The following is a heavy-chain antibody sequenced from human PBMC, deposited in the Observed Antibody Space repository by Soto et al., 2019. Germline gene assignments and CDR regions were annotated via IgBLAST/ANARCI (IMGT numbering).Heavy chain of an antibody. V-gene: IGHV4-59*01. D-gene: IGHD1-1*01. CDR1: GGSSSSYY. Sequence: SETLSHTCTFSGGSSSSYYWSLIRQPPGKGLEWIGYIYYSGSTNYNPSLKSRVTISVDTSKNQFSLKLSSVTAADTAVYYCARGWIRTWFDPWGQGTLVTVSS. CDR3: ARGWIRTWFDP. J-gene: IGHJ5*02. CDR2: IYYSGST.